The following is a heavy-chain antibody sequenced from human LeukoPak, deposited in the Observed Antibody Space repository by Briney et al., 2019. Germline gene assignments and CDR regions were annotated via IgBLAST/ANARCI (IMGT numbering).Heavy chain of an antibody. V-gene: IGHV3-21*01. CDR1: GFTFSSYS. Sequence: GGSLRLSCVASGFTFSSYSMNWVRQAPGKGLEWVSSISSSSSYIYYADSVKGRFTISRDNAKNSLYLQMNSLRAEDTAVYYCARVEMATITDYWGQGTLVTVSS. D-gene: IGHD5-24*01. CDR3: ARVEMATITDY. CDR2: ISSSSSYI. J-gene: IGHJ4*02.